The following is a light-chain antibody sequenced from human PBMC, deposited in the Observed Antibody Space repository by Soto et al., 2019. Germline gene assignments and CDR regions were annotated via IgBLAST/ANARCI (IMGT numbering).Light chain of an antibody. Sequence: IQMTQSPSSLSASVGDRVTITCRASQGIRNDLGWYQQKPGKAHKLLIYAAYSLQSGVPSRFSGSGSGTDFTLTIRSLQPEDFATYYCIQDYNYPRTFGQGTKVDIK. CDR3: IQDYNYPRT. J-gene: IGKJ1*01. CDR2: AAY. CDR1: QGIRND. V-gene: IGKV1-6*01.